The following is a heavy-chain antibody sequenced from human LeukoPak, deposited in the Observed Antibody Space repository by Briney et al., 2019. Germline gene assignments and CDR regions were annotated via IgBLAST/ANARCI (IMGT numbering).Heavy chain of an antibody. CDR2: ISSSSSTI. CDR1: GFTFSSYS. V-gene: IGHV3-48*01. J-gene: IGHJ4*02. CDR3: AKDRGYSYGQIDY. Sequence: GGSLRLSCAASGFTFSSYSMNWVRQAPGKGLEWVSYISSSSSTIYYADSVKGRFTISRDNSKNTLYLQMNSLRAEDTAVYYCAKDRGYSYGQIDYWGQGTLVTVSS. D-gene: IGHD5-18*01.